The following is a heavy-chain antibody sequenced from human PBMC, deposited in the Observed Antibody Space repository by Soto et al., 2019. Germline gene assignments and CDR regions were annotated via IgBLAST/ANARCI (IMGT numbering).Heavy chain of an antibody. Sequence: GESLKISCKGFGYNFADYWIAWVRLMPGKGLEWMGIVHPGDSDTRYNPSFQGQVTISADKSINTAYLQWSSLKASDSAMYYCARQIYDSDTGPNFQYYFDSWGQGTPVTVSS. CDR3: ARQIYDSDTGPNFQYYFDS. CDR1: GYNFADYW. CDR2: VHPGDSDT. D-gene: IGHD3-22*01. V-gene: IGHV5-51*01. J-gene: IGHJ4*02.